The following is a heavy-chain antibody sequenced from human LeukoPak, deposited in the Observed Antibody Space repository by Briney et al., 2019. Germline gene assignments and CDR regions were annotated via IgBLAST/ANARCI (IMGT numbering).Heavy chain of an antibody. CDR1: GGALSSYY. CDR2: IYYSGST. D-gene: IGHD6-13*01. V-gene: IGHV4-59*01. CDR3: ARGVSQAAAGYYYYYGMDL. J-gene: IGHJ6*02. Sequence: SETLSLTCTVSGGALSSYYWSWIRPPPGKGLEWIGYIYYSGSTNYNPSLKSRVTISVDTSKNQFSLKLSSVAAADTAVYYCARGVSQAAAGYYYYYGMDLWRLGTTVTVSS.